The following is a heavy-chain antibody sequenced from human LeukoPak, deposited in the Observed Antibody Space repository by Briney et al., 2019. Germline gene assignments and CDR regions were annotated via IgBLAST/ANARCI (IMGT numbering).Heavy chain of an antibody. D-gene: IGHD3-22*01. V-gene: IGHV4-39*02. CDR3: AKSQYYYDSSGYYWPYYGMDV. Sequence: PSETLSLTCTVSGGSISSSSYYWGWIRQPPGKGLEWIGSIYYSGSTYYNPSLKSRVTISVDTSKNHFSLKLSSVTAADTAVYYCAKSQYYYDSSGYYWPYYGMDVWGQGTTVTVSS. CDR1: GGSISSSSYY. J-gene: IGHJ6*02. CDR2: IYYSGST.